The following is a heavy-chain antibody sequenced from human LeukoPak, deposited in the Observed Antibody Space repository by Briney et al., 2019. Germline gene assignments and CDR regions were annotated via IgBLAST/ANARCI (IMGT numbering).Heavy chain of an antibody. V-gene: IGHV4-59*08. Sequence: SETLSLTCTVSGGSISSYYWSWIRQPPGKGLEWIGYVYYSGSTNYNPSLKSRVAMSVDTSKNQFSLKLSSVTAADTAVYYCARHWLTDPFDIWGQGTMVTVSS. CDR3: ARHWLTDPFDI. J-gene: IGHJ3*02. D-gene: IGHD6-19*01. CDR2: VYYSGST. CDR1: GGSISSYY.